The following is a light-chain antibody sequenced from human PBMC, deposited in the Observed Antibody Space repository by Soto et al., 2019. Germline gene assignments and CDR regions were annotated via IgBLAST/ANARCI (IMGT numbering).Light chain of an antibody. CDR1: QSVLYNSNNKNY. V-gene: IGKV4-1*01. Sequence: DIVMTQSPDSLAVSLGERATINCKSSQSVLYNSNNKNYLAWYQQKPGQPPKLLIFWASTRESGVPDRFSGSGSETDFTLTISSLQAEDVAVYYCQQYYSTPPTFGGGTKVEIK. CDR3: QQYYSTPPT. CDR2: WAS. J-gene: IGKJ4*01.